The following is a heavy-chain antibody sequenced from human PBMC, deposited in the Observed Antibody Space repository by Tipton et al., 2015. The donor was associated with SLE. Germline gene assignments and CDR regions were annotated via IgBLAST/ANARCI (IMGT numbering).Heavy chain of an antibody. CDR3: ARETSEDSSGHSDAFDI. J-gene: IGHJ3*02. D-gene: IGHD6-19*01. Sequence: TLSLTCAVYGGSFSGYYWSWIRQPAGKGLEWIGYIYTSGSTNYNPSLKSRVTISVDTSKNQFSLKLSSVTAADTAVYYCARETSEDSSGHSDAFDIWGQGTMVTVSS. V-gene: IGHV4-4*09. CDR1: GGSFSGYY. CDR2: IYTSGST.